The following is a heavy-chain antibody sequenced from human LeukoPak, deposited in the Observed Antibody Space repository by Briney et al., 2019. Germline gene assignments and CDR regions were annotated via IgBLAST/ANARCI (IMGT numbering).Heavy chain of an antibody. Sequence: GESLKISCKGSGYSFATYWIGWVRQMPGKGLEWMGIIYPGDSDTRYSPSFQGQVTISADKSISTAFLQWSSLKASDTAMYDCARRGYCGGDCYSDYWGQGTLVTVSS. CDR2: IYPGDSDT. V-gene: IGHV5-51*01. CDR3: ARRGYCGGDCYSDY. D-gene: IGHD2-21*01. J-gene: IGHJ4*02. CDR1: GYSFATYW.